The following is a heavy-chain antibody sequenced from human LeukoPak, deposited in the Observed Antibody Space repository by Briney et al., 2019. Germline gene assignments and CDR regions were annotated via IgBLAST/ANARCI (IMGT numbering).Heavy chain of an antibody. D-gene: IGHD6-25*01. Sequence: SETLSLTCTVSGDSISNYYWNWVRQPAGKGLEWIGHIYTSGYTNYNPSLKSRVTVSVDTSKNQFSLKLTSVTAADAAVYYCAKKPQIMSAARGMDVWGQGTTVTVSS. CDR2: IYTSGYT. CDR1: GDSISNYY. J-gene: IGHJ6*02. V-gene: IGHV4-4*07. CDR3: AKKPQIMSAARGMDV.